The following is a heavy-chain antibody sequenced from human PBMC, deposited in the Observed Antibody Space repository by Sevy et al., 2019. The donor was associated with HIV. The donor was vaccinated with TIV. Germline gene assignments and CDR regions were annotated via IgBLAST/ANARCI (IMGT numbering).Heavy chain of an antibody. J-gene: IGHJ6*03. CDR3: AKGVLWFGEFNYYYMDV. V-gene: IGHV3-23*01. D-gene: IGHD3-10*01. CDR2: ISGSGGST. CDR1: GFTFSSYA. Sequence: GGSLRLSCAASGFTFSSYAMSWVRQAPGKGLEWVSAISGSGGSTYYADSVKGRFTISRDNSKNTLYLQMNSLRAEDTAVYYCAKGVLWFGEFNYYYMDVWGKGTMVTVSS.